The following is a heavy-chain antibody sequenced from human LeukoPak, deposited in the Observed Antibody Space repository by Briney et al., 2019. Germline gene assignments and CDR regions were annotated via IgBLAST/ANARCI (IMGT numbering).Heavy chain of an antibody. V-gene: IGHV3-48*04. CDR3: ATWGYFEGY. CDR2: ISSSSSTI. J-gene: IGHJ4*02. Sequence: PGGSLRLSCAASGFTFSSYSMNWVRQAPGKGLEWVSYISSSSSTIYYADYVKGRFTISRDNAKNSLYLQMNSLRAEDTAVYYCATWGYFEGYWGQGTLVTVSS. CDR1: GFTFSSYS. D-gene: IGHD2/OR15-2a*01.